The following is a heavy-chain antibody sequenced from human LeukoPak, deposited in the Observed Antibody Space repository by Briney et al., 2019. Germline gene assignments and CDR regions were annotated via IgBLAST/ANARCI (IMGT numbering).Heavy chain of an antibody. Sequence: PSETLSLTCTVSGGSFSSGSYYWGWIRQPPGKGLEWIGYIYYSGSTNYNPSLKSRVTISVDTSKNQFSLKLSSVTAADTAVYYCAREYKGWYYFDYWGQGTLVTVSS. CDR3: AREYKGWYYFDY. V-gene: IGHV4-61*01. J-gene: IGHJ4*02. D-gene: IGHD6-19*01. CDR1: GGSFSSGSYY. CDR2: IYYSGST.